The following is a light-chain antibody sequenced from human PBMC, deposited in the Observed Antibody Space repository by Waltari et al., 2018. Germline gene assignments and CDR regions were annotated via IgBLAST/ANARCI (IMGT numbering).Light chain of an antibody. CDR3: QQAKSFPIT. V-gene: IGKV1-12*01. CDR2: AAY. Sequence: GRVSKGIDNWLDWYQQKLGKAPNILISAAYNVHSRVPSRFSRSRSETDFTLTIHNLQPADFATYFCQQAKSFPITFVQRTQLEI. J-gene: IGKJ5*01. CDR1: KGIDNW.